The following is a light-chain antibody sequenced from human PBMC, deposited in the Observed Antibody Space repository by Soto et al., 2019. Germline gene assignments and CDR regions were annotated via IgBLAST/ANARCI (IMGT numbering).Light chain of an antibody. CDR1: QSVSSSY. CDR2: GAS. V-gene: IGKV3-20*01. J-gene: IGKJ2*01. CDR3: QQYGNSLYT. Sequence: EIVLTQSPATLSLSPGERATLSCRASQSVSSSYLDWYQQKPGQAPRLLIDGASRSATDIPDRCRGSGSGTGFTLTIRRLEPEAFAVYYCQQYGNSLYTFGQGTKLEIK.